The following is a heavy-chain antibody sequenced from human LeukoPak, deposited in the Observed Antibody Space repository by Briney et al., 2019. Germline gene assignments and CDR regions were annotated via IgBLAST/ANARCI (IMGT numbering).Heavy chain of an antibody. CDR1: GGSINSDH. CDR2: ISYTGST. J-gene: IGHJ4*02. V-gene: IGHV4-59*08. Sequence: TSETLSLTCTVSGGSINSDHWSWIRQPPGKGLEWIWCISYTGSTHYNPSLKSRVTILVDTSKNHFSLKLSSVAAADTAVYYCASVRGLGVITPYLDYWGQGTLVTVSS. CDR3: ASVRGLGVITPYLDY. D-gene: IGHD3-16*02.